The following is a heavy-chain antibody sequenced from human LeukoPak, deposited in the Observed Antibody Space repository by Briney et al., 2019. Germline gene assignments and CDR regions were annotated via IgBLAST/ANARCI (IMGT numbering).Heavy chain of an antibody. V-gene: IGHV4-39*01. CDR1: GGSISSSNYY. CDR2: LYYRGDT. J-gene: IGHJ3*01. Sequence: PSETLSLTCSVSGGSISSSNYYWGWIRQSPGRGLEWIGSLYYRGDTFYNPSLKSRVTISVDKSKNQFSLKVRSVTATDTAVFFCARAAKLKIPIIKRIPSAFDVWGKGTMVTVSS. CDR3: ARAAKLKIPIIKRIPSAFDV. D-gene: IGHD2-15*01.